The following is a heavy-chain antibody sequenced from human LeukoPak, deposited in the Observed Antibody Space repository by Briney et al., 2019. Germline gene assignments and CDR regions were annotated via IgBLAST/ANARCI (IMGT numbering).Heavy chain of an antibody. J-gene: IGHJ4*02. Sequence: GGSLRLSCAASGFTFSSYGMHWVRQAPGKGLEWVAVISYDGSNKYYADSVKGRFTISRDNSKNTLYLQMNSLRAEDTAVYYCARDGGYGTVAYYFDYWGQGTLVTVSS. CDR1: GFTFSSYG. D-gene: IGHD1-26*01. CDR2: ISYDGSNK. CDR3: ARDGGYGTVAYYFDY. V-gene: IGHV3-30*03.